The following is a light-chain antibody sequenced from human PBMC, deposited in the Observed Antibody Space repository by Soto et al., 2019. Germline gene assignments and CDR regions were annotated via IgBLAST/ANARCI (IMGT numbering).Light chain of an antibody. CDR2: DAS. CDR3: QQYNSYPDT. CDR1: QSISSW. J-gene: IGKJ2*01. V-gene: IGKV1-5*01. Sequence: DIQMTQSPSTLSASVGDRVTITCRASQSISSWLAWYQQKPGKAPKLLIYDASSLESGVPSRFSGSGSGTEFTLTIISLQPADFATYYCQQYNSYPDTFGQGTQLEIK.